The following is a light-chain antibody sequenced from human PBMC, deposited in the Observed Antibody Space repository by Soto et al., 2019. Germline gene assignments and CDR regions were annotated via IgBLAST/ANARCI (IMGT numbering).Light chain of an antibody. J-gene: IGKJ4*01. Sequence: AIRMTQSPSSLSASTGDRVTITCRASQGISSYLAWYQQKPGKAPKLLIYAASTLQSGVPSRFSGSGSGTDFTLTIASLQPEDVATDYCQKYNSDPLTFGGGTKVDIK. CDR3: QKYNSDPLT. CDR2: AAS. V-gene: IGKV1-8*01. CDR1: QGISSY.